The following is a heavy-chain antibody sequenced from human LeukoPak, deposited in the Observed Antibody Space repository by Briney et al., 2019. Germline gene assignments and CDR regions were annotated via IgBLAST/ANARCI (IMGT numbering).Heavy chain of an antibody. CDR2: IYYSGST. CDR3: ASRNDILTGYVFDF. Sequence: NPSETLSLTCTVSGGSVSSSIYYWGWIRQPPGKGLEWIGSIYYSGSTSYNPSLKSRVTISVDTSKNQFSLKLTSVTAADTAVYYCASRNDILTGYVFDFWGQGTLVTVSS. J-gene: IGHJ4*02. V-gene: IGHV4-39*01. D-gene: IGHD3-9*01. CDR1: GGSVSSSIYY.